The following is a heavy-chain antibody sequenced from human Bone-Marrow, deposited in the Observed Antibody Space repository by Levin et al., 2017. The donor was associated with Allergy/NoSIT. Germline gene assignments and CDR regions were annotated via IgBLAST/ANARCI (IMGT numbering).Heavy chain of an antibody. CDR2: ISYDGSNK. Sequence: GESLKISCAASGFTFSSYAMHWVRQAPGKGLEWVAVISYDGSNKYYADSVKGRFTISRDNSKNTLYLQMNSLRAEDTAVYYCARCIGYCSGGSCYVPMIYYYYGMDVWGQGTTVTVSS. CDR3: ARCIGYCSGGSCYVPMIYYYYGMDV. J-gene: IGHJ6*02. D-gene: IGHD2-15*01. CDR1: GFTFSSYA. V-gene: IGHV3-30-3*01.